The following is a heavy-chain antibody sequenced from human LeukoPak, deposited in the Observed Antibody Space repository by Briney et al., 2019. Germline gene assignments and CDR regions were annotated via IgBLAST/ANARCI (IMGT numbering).Heavy chain of an antibody. Sequence: PGGSLRLSCAASGFTFSSYWMHWVRQAPGKGLVWVSRINNDGSSTSYADSVKGRFTISRDDAKNTLCLQMNSLRAEDTAVYYCARVWSYYYFDYWGQGTLVTVSS. CDR1: GFTFSSYW. V-gene: IGHV3-74*01. J-gene: IGHJ4*02. CDR2: INNDGSST. D-gene: IGHD2-8*02. CDR3: ARVWSYYYFDY.